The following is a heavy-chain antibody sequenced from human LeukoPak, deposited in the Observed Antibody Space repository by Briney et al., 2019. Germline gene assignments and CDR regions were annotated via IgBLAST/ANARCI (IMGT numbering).Heavy chain of an antibody. D-gene: IGHD1-7*01. V-gene: IGHV5-51*01. Sequence: GEPLKISCTGSGYSFTSYWIGWVRQMPEKGLEWMAIIYPGDSDTRYSPSFQGQVTISADKSISTACLQWSSLKASDTAMYYCAIHARITGTTWGQGTLVTVSS. CDR2: IYPGDSDT. J-gene: IGHJ4*02. CDR3: AIHARITGTT. CDR1: GYSFTSYW.